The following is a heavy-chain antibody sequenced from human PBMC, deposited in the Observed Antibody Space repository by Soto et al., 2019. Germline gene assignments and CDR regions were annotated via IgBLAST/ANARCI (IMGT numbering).Heavy chain of an antibody. CDR2: TISIFGTA. V-gene: IGHV1-69*12. D-gene: IGHD3-22*01. J-gene: IGHJ4*02. CDR3: ARGDFYYDSSGYYGGFAY. CDR1: GGTFSSYA. Sequence: QVQLVQSGAEVKKPGSSVKVSCKASGGTFSSYAISWVRQAPGQGLEWMGGTISIFGTANYAQKFQGRVTITADESTSTAYMEVSSLRSEDTAVYYCARGDFYYDSSGYYGGFAYWGQGTLVTVSS.